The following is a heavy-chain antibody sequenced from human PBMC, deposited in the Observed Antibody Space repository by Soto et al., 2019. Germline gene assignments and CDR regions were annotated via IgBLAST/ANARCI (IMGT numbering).Heavy chain of an antibody. CDR2: TYYRSKWSS. CDR3: VRPGDYLVDY. J-gene: IGHJ4*02. V-gene: IGHV6-1*01. Sequence: PWQTLSLTCPISGDRVSRKSAPWHSTRQSPSRGLEWLGRTYYRSKWSSNYAVSVKSRITINPDTSKNQSSLQLRSVTRDDTAVYYCVRPGDYLVDYWVQGTLVTVSS. CDR1: GDRVSRKSAP. D-gene: IGHD7-27*01.